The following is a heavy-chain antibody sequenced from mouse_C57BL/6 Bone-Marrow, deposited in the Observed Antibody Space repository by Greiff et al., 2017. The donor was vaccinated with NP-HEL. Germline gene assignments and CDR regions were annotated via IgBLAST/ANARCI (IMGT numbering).Heavy chain of an antibody. CDR1: GFNITNTY. D-gene: IGHD2-1*01. Sequence: EVQLQQSVAELVRPGASVKLSCTASGFNITNTYMRWAKQRPEQGLEWIGRIDPANGNTKYAPKFQGKATITADTSSNTAYLQLSSLTSEDTAIYYCDRGNFYAMGYRGKGTSVTVA. CDR2: IDPANGNT. V-gene: IGHV14-3*01. J-gene: IGHJ4*01. CDR3: DRGNFYAMGY.